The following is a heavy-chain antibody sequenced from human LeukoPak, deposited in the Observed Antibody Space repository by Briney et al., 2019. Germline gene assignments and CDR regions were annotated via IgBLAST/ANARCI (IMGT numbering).Heavy chain of an antibody. CDR1: GGSISSYY. CDR2: IYYSGST. J-gene: IGHJ4*02. V-gene: IGHV4-59*01. CDR3: ARFRLQQLVVDY. D-gene: IGHD6-13*01. Sequence: SETLSLTCTVSGGSISSYYWSWIRQPPGKGLEWIGYIYYSGSTNYNPSLKSRVTISVDTSKNQFSLKLSSVTAADTAVYYCARFRLQQLVVDYWGQGTLVTVSS.